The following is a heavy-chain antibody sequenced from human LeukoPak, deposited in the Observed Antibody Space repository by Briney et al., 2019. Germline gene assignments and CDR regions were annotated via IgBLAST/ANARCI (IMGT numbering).Heavy chain of an antibody. CDR2: IIPIFGTA. Sequence: ASVKVSCKASGGTFSSYAISWVRQAPGQGLEWMGGIIPIFGTANYAQKFQGRVTITADKSTSTDYMELSSLRSEDTAVYYCARDGSGSYEYFDYWGQGTLVTVSS. CDR1: GGTFSSYA. V-gene: IGHV1-69*06. CDR3: ARDGSGSYEYFDY. J-gene: IGHJ4*02. D-gene: IGHD3-10*01.